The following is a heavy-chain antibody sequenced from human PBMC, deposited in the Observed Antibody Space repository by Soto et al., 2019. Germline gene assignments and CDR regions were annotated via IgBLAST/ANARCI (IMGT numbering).Heavy chain of an antibody. CDR1: GYTFTRYY. D-gene: IGHD3-22*01. CDR3: ARDQSLPYYYDSRGRLTTYVMDV. Sequence: ASVKVSCKASGYTFTRYYIHWVRQAPGQGLELMGIINPSVGDTGHAQKFQGRVTMTRDTSTSTVYMELSSLRSEDTAVYYCARDQSLPYYYDSRGRLTTYVMDVWG. V-gene: IGHV1-46*01. J-gene: IGHJ6*02. CDR2: INPSVGDT.